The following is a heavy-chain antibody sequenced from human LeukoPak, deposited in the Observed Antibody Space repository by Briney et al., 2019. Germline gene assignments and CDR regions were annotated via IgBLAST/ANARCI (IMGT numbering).Heavy chain of an antibody. D-gene: IGHD6-19*01. V-gene: IGHV4-34*03. CDR1: GGSFSGYY. J-gene: IGHJ4*02. CDR2: IYYTGTT. Sequence: DPSETLSLTCAVYGGSFSGYYWGWIRQPPGKGLEWIGSIYYTGTTNYNPSLKSRVTISVDLSKNQFSLKLNSVTAADTAVYYCTTSYASGWYVEYYFDYWGQGTLVAVSS. CDR3: TTSYASGWYVEYYFDY.